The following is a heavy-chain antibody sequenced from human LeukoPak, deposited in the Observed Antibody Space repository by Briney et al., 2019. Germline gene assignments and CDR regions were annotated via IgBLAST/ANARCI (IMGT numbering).Heavy chain of an antibody. CDR2: IKQDGSEK. Sequence: GGSLRLSCAASGFTFSSYWMSWVRQAPGKGLEWVANIKQDGSEKYYVDSVKGRFTISRDNAKNSLYLQMNSLRAEDTAVYYCARDRKPRRPHYYDSKGDAFDIWGQGTMVTVSS. J-gene: IGHJ3*02. CDR3: ARDRKPRRPHYYDSKGDAFDI. V-gene: IGHV3-7*01. CDR1: GFTFSSYW. D-gene: IGHD3-22*01.